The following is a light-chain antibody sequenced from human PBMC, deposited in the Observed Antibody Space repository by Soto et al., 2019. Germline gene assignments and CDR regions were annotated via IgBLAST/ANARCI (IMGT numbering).Light chain of an antibody. V-gene: IGLV1-47*01. Sequence: QSVLTQPPSLSGTPGQMVTISCSGGSSNIGTNYVYWYHQFPGTAPKLLIYRNDKRPSGVPDRFSGSKSGTSASLAISGLRSEDEADYYCVKWDESLYGPVFGGGTQ. CDR3: VKWDESLYGPV. J-gene: IGLJ2*01. CDR1: SSNIGTNY. CDR2: RND.